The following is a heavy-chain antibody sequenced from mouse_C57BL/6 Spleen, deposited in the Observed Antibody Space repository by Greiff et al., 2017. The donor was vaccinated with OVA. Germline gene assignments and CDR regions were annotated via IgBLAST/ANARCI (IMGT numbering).Heavy chain of an antibody. CDR1: GYTFTDYE. J-gene: IGHJ2*01. Sequence: VQLQQSGAELVRPGASVTLSCKASGYTFTDYEMHWVKQTPVHGLEWIGAIDPETGGTAYNQKFKGKAILTVDKSSSTAYMELRSLTSEVSAVYYCTRRPLTYLDYWGQGTTLTVSS. D-gene: IGHD1-3*01. V-gene: IGHV1-15*01. CDR2: IDPETGGT. CDR3: TRRPLTYLDY.